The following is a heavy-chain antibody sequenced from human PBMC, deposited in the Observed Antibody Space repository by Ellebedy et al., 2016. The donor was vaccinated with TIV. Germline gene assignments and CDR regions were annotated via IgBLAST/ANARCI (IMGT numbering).Heavy chain of an antibody. V-gene: IGHV3-33*08. J-gene: IGHJ3*02. CDR1: GFIVSSYY. CDR3: ARSGCGGDCYSEAFDI. Sequence: GESLKISCAASGFIVSSYYMIWVRQAPGKGLEWVAVIWYDGSNKYYADSVKGRFTISRDNAKNSLYLQMNSLRAEDTAVYYCARSGCGGDCYSEAFDIWGQGTMVTVSS. D-gene: IGHD2-21*02. CDR2: IWYDGSNK.